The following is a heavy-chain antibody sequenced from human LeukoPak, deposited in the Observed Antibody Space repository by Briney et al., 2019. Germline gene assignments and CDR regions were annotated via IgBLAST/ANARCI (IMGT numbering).Heavy chain of an antibody. CDR2: ISSSGGT. D-gene: IGHD2-21*01. CDR1: GGSISEYY. V-gene: IGHV4-59*08. Sequence: SETLSRTCSVSGGSISEYYWSWIRQPPGGGLEWIGYISSSGGTNYKPSLTSRVTISIDTSKNQFSLNLSSVTAADTAVYFCARHVWPAYYFDYWGQGSQVTVSS. CDR3: ARHVWPAYYFDY. J-gene: IGHJ4*02.